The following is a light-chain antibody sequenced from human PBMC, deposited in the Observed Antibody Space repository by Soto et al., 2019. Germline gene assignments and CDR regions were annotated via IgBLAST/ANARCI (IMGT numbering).Light chain of an antibody. CDR3: QSYDSSLHVV. CDR2: GNS. CDR1: SSNIGAGYD. J-gene: IGLJ2*01. Sequence: QSVLTQPPSVSGAPGQRVTISYTGSSSNIGAGYDVHWYQQLPGTAPKLLIYGNSNRPSGVPDRFSGSKSGTSASLAITGLQAEDEADYYCQSYDSSLHVVFGGGTKLTVL. V-gene: IGLV1-40*01.